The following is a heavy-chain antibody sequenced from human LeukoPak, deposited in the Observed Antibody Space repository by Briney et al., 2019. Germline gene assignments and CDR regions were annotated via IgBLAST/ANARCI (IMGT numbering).Heavy chain of an antibody. D-gene: IGHD5-24*01. Sequence: GGSLRLSCAASGFTFSSYAMHWVRQAPGKGLEWVAVISYDGSNKYYADSVKGRFTTSRDNSKNTLYLQMNSLRAEDTAVYYCARDIDGYNMLDYWGQGTLVTVSS. J-gene: IGHJ4*02. CDR1: GFTFSSYA. CDR2: ISYDGSNK. V-gene: IGHV3-30*17. CDR3: ARDIDGYNMLDY.